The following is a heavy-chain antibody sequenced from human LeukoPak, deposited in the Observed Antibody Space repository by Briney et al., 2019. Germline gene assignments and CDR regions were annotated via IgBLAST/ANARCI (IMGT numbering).Heavy chain of an antibody. Sequence: SETLSLTCTVSGYSISSSNWWGWIRQPPGKGLEWIGYIYYSGSTYYNPSLKSRVTISVDTSKNQFSLKLSSVTAADTAVYYCAREGYDFWSGYVVKYGMDVWGQGTTVTVSS. CDR3: AREGYDFWSGYVVKYGMDV. CDR2: IYYSGST. J-gene: IGHJ6*02. D-gene: IGHD3-3*01. V-gene: IGHV4-28*03. CDR1: GYSISSSNW.